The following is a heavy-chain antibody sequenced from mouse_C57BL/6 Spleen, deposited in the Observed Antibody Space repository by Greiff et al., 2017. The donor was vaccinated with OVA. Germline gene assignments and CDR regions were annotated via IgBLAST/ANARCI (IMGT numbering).Heavy chain of an antibody. CDR3: TRGRLGRYYFDY. CDR2: ISSGGDYI. V-gene: IGHV5-9-1*02. D-gene: IGHD4-1*01. Sequence: EVKLMESGEGLVKPGGSLKLSCAASGFTFSSYAMSWVRQTPEKRLEWVAYISSGGDYIYYADTVKGRFTISRDNARNTLYLQMSSLKSEDTAMYYCTRGRLGRYYFDYWGQGTTLTVSS. CDR1: GFTFSSYA. J-gene: IGHJ2*01.